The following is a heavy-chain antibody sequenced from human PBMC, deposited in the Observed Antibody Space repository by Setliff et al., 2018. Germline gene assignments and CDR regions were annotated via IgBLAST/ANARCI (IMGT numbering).Heavy chain of an antibody. Sequence: NLSETLSLTCTVSGGSISSGGYYWSWIRQHPGKGLEWIGYIYYSGSTYYNPSLKSRVTISVDTSKNQFSLKLSSVTAADTAVYYCARARYSGYVDYWGQGTLVTVSS. CDR3: ARARYSGYVDY. J-gene: IGHJ4*02. CDR1: GGSISSGGYY. D-gene: IGHD5-12*01. V-gene: IGHV4-31*03. CDR2: IYYSGST.